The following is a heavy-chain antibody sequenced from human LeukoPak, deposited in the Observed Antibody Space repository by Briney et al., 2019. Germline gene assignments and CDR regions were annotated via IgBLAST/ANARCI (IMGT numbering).Heavy chain of an antibody. Sequence: GGSLRLPCAASGFTFSRYWMSWVRQAPGKGLEWVANIKQDGGEIYYVDTVKGRFTISRDNAKNSVYLHMNSLRAEDTAVYYCARDKVVGPTKFDSWGQGTLVTVS. V-gene: IGHV3-7*01. J-gene: IGHJ5*01. D-gene: IGHD1-26*01. CDR2: IKQDGGEI. CDR1: GFTFSRYW. CDR3: ARDKVVGPTKFDS.